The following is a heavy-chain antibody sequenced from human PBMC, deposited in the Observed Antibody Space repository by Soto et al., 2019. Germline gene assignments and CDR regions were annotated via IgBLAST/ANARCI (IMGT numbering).Heavy chain of an antibody. J-gene: IGHJ4*02. CDR2: VSADTGNT. CDR3: ARDWGGYAYNLVTDC. Sequence: QVQLVQSGAEVKKPGASVKVSCKTSGYIFSNYGISWVRQAPGQGLEWMGWVSADTGNTNYAQNLQDRVTMTRDTSTSTAYMELQNLISDDTAVYYCARDWGGYAYNLVTDCWGQGTLVTVSS. V-gene: IGHV1-18*01. CDR1: GYIFSNYG. D-gene: IGHD2-21*02.